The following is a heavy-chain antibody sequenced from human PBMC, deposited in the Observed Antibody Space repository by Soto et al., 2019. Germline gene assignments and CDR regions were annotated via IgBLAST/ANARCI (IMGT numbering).Heavy chain of an antibody. V-gene: IGHV3-13*01. J-gene: IGHJ6*02. CDR1: GFTFSSYD. CDR3: ARRPRYGSSTRCYYYYGMDV. CDR2: IGTAGDT. Sequence: EVQLVESGGGLVQPGGSLRLSCAASGFTFSSYDMHWVRQATGKGLEWVSAIGTAGDTYYPGSVKGRFTISRENAKNSLYLQMNSLRAEETSVYYCARRPRYGSSTRCYYYYGMDVWGLWTTVTVSS. D-gene: IGHD2-2*01.